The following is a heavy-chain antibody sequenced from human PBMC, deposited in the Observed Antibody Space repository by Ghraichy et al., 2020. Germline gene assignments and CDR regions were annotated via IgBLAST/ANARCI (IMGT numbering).Heavy chain of an antibody. V-gene: IGHV1-8*01. CDR3: ARGPPSSLLWFGELSADDYYYYYGMDV. D-gene: IGHD3-10*01. Sequence: ASVKVSCKASGYTFTNHDINWVRQATGQGLEWMGWMNDNSANTGYAEKFQARLTITRNSSISTAYMELSSLTSEDTAVYFCARGPPSSLLWFGELSADDYYYYYGMDVWGQGTTVTVSS. J-gene: IGHJ6*02. CDR1: GYTFTNHD. CDR2: MNDNSANT.